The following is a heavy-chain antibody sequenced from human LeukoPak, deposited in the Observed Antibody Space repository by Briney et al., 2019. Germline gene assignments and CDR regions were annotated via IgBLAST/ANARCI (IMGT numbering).Heavy chain of an antibody. V-gene: IGHV3-23*01. CDR2: ISGSGGST. CDR3: AKMYYDYVWGTYRHFNY. J-gene: IGHJ4*02. CDR1: GFTFSSYA. Sequence: GGSLRLSCAASGFTFSSYAMSWVRQAPGKGLEWVSAISGSGGSTYYADSVKGRFTISRDNSKNTLYLQMNSLRVEDTAVYYCAKMYYDYVWGTYRHFNYWGQGTLVTVSS. D-gene: IGHD3-16*02.